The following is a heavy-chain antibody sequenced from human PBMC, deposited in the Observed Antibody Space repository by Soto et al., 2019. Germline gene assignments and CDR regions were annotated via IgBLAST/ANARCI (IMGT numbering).Heavy chain of an antibody. CDR1: GYTFTGYG. V-gene: IGHV1-18*04. CDR2: ISAYNGNT. J-gene: IGHJ6*02. Sequence: GASVKVSCKASGYTFTGYGISWVRQAPGQGLEWMGWISAYNGNTNYAQKLQGRVTMTTDTSTSTAYMELRSLRSDDTAVYYCARVASSGWYSYYYGMDVWGQGTTVTVSS. CDR3: ARVASSGWYSYYYGMDV. D-gene: IGHD6-19*01.